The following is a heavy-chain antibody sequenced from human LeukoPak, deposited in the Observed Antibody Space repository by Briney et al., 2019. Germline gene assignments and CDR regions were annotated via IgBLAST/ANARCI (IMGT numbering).Heavy chain of an antibody. CDR3: ARATDWLFDC. Sequence: GGFLRLSCAASGFTFSTYAMHWVRQAPGKGLEWVAVTSYDERNKYYADSVKGRFTISRDNSKNTLYLQVNSLTAGDTAVYYCARATDWLFDCWGQGTLVTVSS. D-gene: IGHD3-9*01. J-gene: IGHJ4*02. CDR2: TSYDERNK. V-gene: IGHV3-30*04. CDR1: GFTFSTYA.